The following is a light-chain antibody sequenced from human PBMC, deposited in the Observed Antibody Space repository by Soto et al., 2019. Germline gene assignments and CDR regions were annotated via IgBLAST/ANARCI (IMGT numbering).Light chain of an antibody. CDR1: QSLSSN. CDR3: HQYNSWPS. J-gene: IGKJ1*01. Sequence: DIFMTQSPSTLAVSPGERATLSCRASQSLSSNLAWYQQKPGQSPRLLIYGTSTRATGVPARLSGSGSGTEFTLSISSLQSEDFAVYYCHQYNSWPSFGQGTKVDIK. V-gene: IGKV3-15*01. CDR2: GTS.